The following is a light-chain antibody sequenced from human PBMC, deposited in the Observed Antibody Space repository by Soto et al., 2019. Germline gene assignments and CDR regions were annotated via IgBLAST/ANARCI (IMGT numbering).Light chain of an antibody. CDR3: MQAIQPTLS. V-gene: IGKV2-28*01. CDR1: QSLLHRNGYNY. J-gene: IGKJ4*01. Sequence: DIVLTQSPLSLPVTPGEPASISCRSSQSLLHRNGYNYLDWYLQKPGQSPQLLIYLGSNRDSGVPDRFSGSGSGTDFTLKISRVEAEDVGIYYCMQAIQPTLSFGGGTKV. CDR2: LGS.